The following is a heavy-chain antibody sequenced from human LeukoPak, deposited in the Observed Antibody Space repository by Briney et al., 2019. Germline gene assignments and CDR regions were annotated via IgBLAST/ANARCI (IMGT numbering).Heavy chain of an antibody. V-gene: IGHV4-39*01. CDR3: ARRPYDYVWGSYRSYYMDV. CDR2: IYYSGST. J-gene: IGHJ6*03. CDR1: GGSISSSSYY. Sequence: PSETLSLTCTVSGGSISSSSYYWGWIRQPPGKGLEWIGSIYYSGSTYYNPSLKSRVTISVDTSKNQFSLKLSSVTAADTAAYYCARRPYDYVWGSYRSYYMDVWGKGTTVTVSS. D-gene: IGHD3-16*02.